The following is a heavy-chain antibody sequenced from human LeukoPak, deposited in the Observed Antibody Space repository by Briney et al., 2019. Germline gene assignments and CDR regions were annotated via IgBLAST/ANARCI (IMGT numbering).Heavy chain of an antibody. CDR2: IIPIFGTA. J-gene: IGHJ4*02. V-gene: IGHV1-69*13. CDR3: ARLTWALSGYYTGIDDDY. CDR1: GGTFSSYA. Sequence: SVKVSCKACGGTFSSYAISWVRQAPGQGLEWMGGIIPIFGTANYAQKFQGRVTITADESTSTAYMELSSLRSEDTAVYYCARLTWALSGYYTGIDDDYWGQGTLVTVSS. D-gene: IGHD3-3*01.